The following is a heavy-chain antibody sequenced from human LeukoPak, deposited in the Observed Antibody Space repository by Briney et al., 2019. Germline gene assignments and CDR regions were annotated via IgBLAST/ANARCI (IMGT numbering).Heavy chain of an antibody. Sequence: SLGPSVAAPGLAFRSCTMNWVHQDPEKGLEWVSSISSSSSYIYYADSVKGRFTISRDNAKNSLYLQMNSLRAEDTAVYYCARDSSGFDYWGQGTLVTVSS. CDR3: ARDSSGFDY. CDR1: GLAFRSCT. J-gene: IGHJ4*02. CDR2: ISSSSSYI. D-gene: IGHD3-22*01. V-gene: IGHV3-21*01.